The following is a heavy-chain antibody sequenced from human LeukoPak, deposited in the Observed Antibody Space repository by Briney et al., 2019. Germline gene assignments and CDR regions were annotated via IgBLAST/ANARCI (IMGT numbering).Heavy chain of an antibody. CDR1: GFIFNNYA. CDR2: KSNDGNYK. CDR3: ARRPVATIKGYFDS. D-gene: IGHD5-24*01. V-gene: IGHV3-30*09. J-gene: IGHJ4*02. Sequence: GRSLRLSCAASGFIFNNYAIYWVRQAPGKGLEWVAVKSNDGNYKYYADSVEGRFAVSRDNSKNMLYLQMNSLGADDTAVYYCARRPVATIKGYFDSWGQGALVTVSS.